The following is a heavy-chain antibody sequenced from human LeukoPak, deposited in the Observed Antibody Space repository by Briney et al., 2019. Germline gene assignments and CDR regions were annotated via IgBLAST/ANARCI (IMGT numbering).Heavy chain of an antibody. D-gene: IGHD2-8*01. CDR2: INSDGSTT. CDR3: AARYCSNGVCHFY. V-gene: IGHV3-74*01. J-gene: IGHJ4*02. Sequence: GGSLRLSCAASGFTFSSYWMHWVRQAPGKGLVWVSRINSDGSTTNYADSVKGRFTISRDNAKNTLFLQMNSLRAEDTAVYYCAARYCSNGVCHFYWGQGTPVTVSS. CDR1: GFTFSSYW.